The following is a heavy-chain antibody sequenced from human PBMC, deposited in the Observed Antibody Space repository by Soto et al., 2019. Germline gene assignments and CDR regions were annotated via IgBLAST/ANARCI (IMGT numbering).Heavy chain of an antibody. CDR1: GGTFSSYT. D-gene: IGHD3-3*01. CDR3: ARDLRFLEWLFGGYYYYYMDV. Sequence: GASVKVSCKASGGTFSSYTISWVRQAPGQGLEWMGRIIPILGIANYAQKFQGRVTITADKSTSTAYMELSSLRSEDTAVYYCARDLRFLEWLFGGYYYYYMDVWGKGTTVTSP. V-gene: IGHV1-69*04. CDR2: IIPILGIA. J-gene: IGHJ6*03.